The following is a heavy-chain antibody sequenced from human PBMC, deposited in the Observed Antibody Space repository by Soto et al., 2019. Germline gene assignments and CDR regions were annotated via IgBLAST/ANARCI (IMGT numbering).Heavy chain of an antibody. V-gene: IGHV3-15*07. J-gene: IGHJ4*02. CDR3: ISGGD. CDR1: GVIFNNAR. CDR2: IKTKADGGTI. D-gene: IGHD2-15*01. Sequence: EVQLVESGGGLVKPGGSLRLSCAVSGVIFNNARMNWVRQAPGKGLEWVGRIKTKADGGTIDYAAPVKGRFTISRDDSKRTMYLQMNSLIIEDTAVYYCISGGDWGRGTLVAVCS.